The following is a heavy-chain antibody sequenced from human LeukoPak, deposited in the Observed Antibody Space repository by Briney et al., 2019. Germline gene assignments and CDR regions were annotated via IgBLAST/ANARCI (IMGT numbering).Heavy chain of an antibody. CDR3: ARGGSYGDY. J-gene: IGHJ4*02. CDR2: VKPDGSST. Sequence: GGSLRLSCAASGFTFSRYWMHWVRQVPGKGLVWVSRVKPDGSSTTYADSVKGRVTTSRDNAKNTLYLQMNRLRVEDTAVYFCARGGSYGDYWGQGILVTVSS. D-gene: IGHD3-16*01. V-gene: IGHV3-74*01. CDR1: GFTFSRYW.